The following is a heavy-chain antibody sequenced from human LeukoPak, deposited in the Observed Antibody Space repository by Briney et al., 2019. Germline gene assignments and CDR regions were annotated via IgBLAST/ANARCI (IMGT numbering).Heavy chain of an antibody. V-gene: IGHV3-23*01. Sequence: PGGSLRLSFAASGFTFSSYAMSWVRQAPGKGLEGVSAINGSGGSTYYADSVKGRFTISRDNSKNTLYQQMNSLRAEDTAVYYCAKSVFRPNYYDISGFYVYYFDSWGQGVVVTVSS. CDR3: AKSVFRPNYYDISGFYVYYFDS. CDR1: GFTFSSYA. D-gene: IGHD3-22*01. CDR2: INGSGGST. J-gene: IGHJ4*02.